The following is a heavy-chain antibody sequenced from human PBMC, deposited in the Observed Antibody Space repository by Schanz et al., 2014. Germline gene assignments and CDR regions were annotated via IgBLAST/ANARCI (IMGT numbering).Heavy chain of an antibody. Sequence: VQLVESGGGLVQPGGSLRLSCAASGFTFSDHYMEWVRQAPGKGLEWVSFIEFDGIKKFYADSVKGRFTVSRDNSENTVYLEFHSLRSEDTALYYCAREAKWGQWYFDLWGRGSLVTVSS. V-gene: IGHV3-30*02. CDR2: IEFDGIKK. D-gene: IGHD1-26*01. CDR1: GFTFSDHY. CDR3: AREAKWGQWYFDL. J-gene: IGHJ2*01.